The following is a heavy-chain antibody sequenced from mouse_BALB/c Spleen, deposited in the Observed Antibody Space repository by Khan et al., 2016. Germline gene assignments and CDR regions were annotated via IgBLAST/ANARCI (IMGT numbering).Heavy chain of an antibody. Sequence: QGQLQQSGAELVRPGASVKLSCKACGYTFTDYEMNWVKQAAVHGLGWIGAIPPGSGGTAYNQKFKGKATLTADKSSTTAYMELSSLTSEDSAVYYCTNYYGSGNYFDYWGQGTTRTDSS. D-gene: IGHD1-1*01. CDR1: GYTFTDYE. V-gene: IGHV1-15*01. CDR2: IPPGSGGT. J-gene: IGHJ2*01. CDR3: TNYYGSGNYFDY.